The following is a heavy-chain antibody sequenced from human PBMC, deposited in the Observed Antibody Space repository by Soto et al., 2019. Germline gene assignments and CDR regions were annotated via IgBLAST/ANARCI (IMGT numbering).Heavy chain of an antibody. CDR2: ISTYNGNT. CDR1: GYTFTSYG. Sequence: QVQLVQSGAEVKKPGASVKVSCKASGYTFTSYGISWVRQAPGQGLEWMGWISTYNGNTNYAQKLQGRATMTPVTSTTPAHMEEGSPISVDPAVYYSAMGPPKAPITIFGPRPVDDLGQGTLVTVSP. D-gene: IGHD3-3*01. V-gene: IGHV1-18*01. J-gene: IGHJ4*02. CDR3: AMGPPKAPITIFGPRPVDD.